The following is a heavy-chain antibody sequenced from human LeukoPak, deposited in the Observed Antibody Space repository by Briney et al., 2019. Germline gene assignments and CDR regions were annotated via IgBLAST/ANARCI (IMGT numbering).Heavy chain of an antibody. V-gene: IGHV3-21*01. J-gene: IGHJ3*02. D-gene: IGHD1-7*01. Sequence: GGSLRLSCAASGFTFSTFSMNWVRHTPGKGLEWVSAISGGGSDIYYADSVKGRFTISRDNPKRSLYLQMNSLRAEDTAVYYCARRTFPNDAFDIWGQGTMVTVSS. CDR1: GFTFSTFS. CDR3: ARRTFPNDAFDI. CDR2: ISGGGSDI.